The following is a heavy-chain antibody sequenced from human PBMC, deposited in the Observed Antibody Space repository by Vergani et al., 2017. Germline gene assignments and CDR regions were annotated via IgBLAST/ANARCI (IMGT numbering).Heavy chain of an antibody. V-gene: IGHV3-49*04. D-gene: IGHD6-13*01. Sequence: EVQLLDSGGGLVQPGGSLRLSCAASGFTFSTYATSWVRQAPGKGLEWVGFVRNKEDGGTPEHAASVKGRFTISRDDSKAIAYLQMNSLKTEDTAVYYCTTGFPGSSWSTYWGQGTLVTVSS. CDR2: VRNKEDGGTP. CDR3: TTGFPGSSWSTY. J-gene: IGHJ4*01. CDR1: GFTFSTYA.